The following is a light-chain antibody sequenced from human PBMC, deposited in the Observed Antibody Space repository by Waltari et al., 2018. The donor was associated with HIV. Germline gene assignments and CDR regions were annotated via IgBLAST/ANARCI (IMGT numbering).Light chain of an antibody. CDR3: GTWDSSLSAVV. CDR1: SSNIGNNY. V-gene: IGLV1-51*01. Sequence: QSALTQPASVSGSPGQKVTISCSGSSSNIGNNYLSWYQQLPGTAPKLLIYDNNKRPSGIPDRFSGSKSGTSATLGITGLQTGDEADYYCGTWDSSLSAVVFGGGTKLTVL. J-gene: IGLJ2*01. CDR2: DNN.